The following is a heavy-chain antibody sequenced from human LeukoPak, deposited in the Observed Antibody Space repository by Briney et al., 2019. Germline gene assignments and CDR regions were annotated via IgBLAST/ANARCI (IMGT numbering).Heavy chain of an antibody. CDR1: GGTFSSYA. CDR2: IIPIFGTA. V-gene: IGHV1-69*05. CDR3: ARVFWSGYYNYNWFDP. D-gene: IGHD3-3*01. J-gene: IGHJ5*02. Sequence: SVKVSCKASGGTFSSYAISWVRQAPGQGLEWMGGIIPIFGTANYAQKFQSRVTITTDESTSTDYMELSSLRSEDTAVYYCARVFWSGYYNYNWFDPWGQGTLVTVSS.